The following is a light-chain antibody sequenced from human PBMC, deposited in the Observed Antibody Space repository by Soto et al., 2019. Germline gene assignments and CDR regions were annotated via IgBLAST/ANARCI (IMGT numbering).Light chain of an antibody. V-gene: IGKV3-20*01. J-gene: IGKJ1*01. CDR3: QQYGTSPKT. CDR1: QSVSSSY. CDR2: GAS. Sequence: EIVLTQSPGTLSLSPGERATLSCRASQSVSSSYFAWYQQKPGQAPRLLIYGASYRATGIPDRFSGSGSGTDFTLTISRLEPEDFAVYYCQQYGTSPKTFGQGTKVEIK.